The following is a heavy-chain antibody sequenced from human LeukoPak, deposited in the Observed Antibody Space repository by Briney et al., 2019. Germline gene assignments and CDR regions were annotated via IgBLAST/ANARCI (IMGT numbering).Heavy chain of an antibody. CDR2: ISGSGDRT. CDR1: GFIFSSYA. Sequence: GGSLRLSCAASGFIFSSYAMSWVRQAPGKGLEWVSAISGSGDRTYYADSVKGRFTISRDNSKNTVYLQMNSLRDDDTAVYYCAKSVPLGSSWFEYFQHWGQGTLVTVSS. D-gene: IGHD6-13*01. CDR3: AKSVPLGSSWFEYFQH. V-gene: IGHV3-23*01. J-gene: IGHJ1*01.